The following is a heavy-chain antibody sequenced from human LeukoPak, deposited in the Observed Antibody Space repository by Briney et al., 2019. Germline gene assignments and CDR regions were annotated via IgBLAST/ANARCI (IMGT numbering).Heavy chain of an antibody. Sequence: SETLSLTCAVYGGSFSGYYWSWIRQPPGKGLEWIGEINHSGSTNYNPSLKSRVTISVDTSKNQFSLKLSSVTAADTAVYYCAGVHEHQFDYWGQGTLVTVSS. CDR2: INHSGST. J-gene: IGHJ4*02. V-gene: IGHV4-34*01. CDR1: GGSFSGYY. D-gene: IGHD1/OR15-1a*01. CDR3: AGVHEHQFDY.